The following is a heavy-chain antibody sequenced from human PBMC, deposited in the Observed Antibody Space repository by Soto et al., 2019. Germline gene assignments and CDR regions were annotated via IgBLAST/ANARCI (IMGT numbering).Heavy chain of an antibody. CDR3: ARDPFRRQYYDSSGYCFDY. V-gene: IGHV1-46*01. D-gene: IGHD3-22*01. J-gene: IGHJ4*02. CDR2: INPSGGST. CDR1: GYTFTSYY. Sequence: ASVKVSCKASGYTFTSYYMHWVRQAPGQGLEWMGIINPSGGSTSYAQKFQGRVTMTRDTSTSTVYMELSSLRSEDTAVYYCARDPFRRQYYDSSGYCFDYWGQGTLVTVSS.